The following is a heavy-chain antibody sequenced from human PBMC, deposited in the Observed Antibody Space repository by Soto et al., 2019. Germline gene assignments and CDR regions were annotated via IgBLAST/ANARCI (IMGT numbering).Heavy chain of an antibody. CDR2: ISYDGTNK. V-gene: IGHV3-30*18. D-gene: IGHD6-19*01. CDR1: GFTFSHYG. Sequence: QVQLVESGGGVVQPGRSLRLSCAASGFTFSHYGMHWVRQAPGKGLEWVAVISYDGTNKYYADSVKGRFTISRDNSKNTVYLRMNRLSAEDTAVYDCAKDGGWLPGYYYYGMDVWGQGTTVTVSS. J-gene: IGHJ6*02. CDR3: AKDGGWLPGYYYYGMDV.